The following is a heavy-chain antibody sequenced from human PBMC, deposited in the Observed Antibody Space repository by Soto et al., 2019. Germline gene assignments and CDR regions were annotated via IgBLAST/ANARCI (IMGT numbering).Heavy chain of an antibody. CDR1: GGSISRYG. Sequence: PSETLSLTCTVSGGSISRYGWSWSRQPPGKGLEWIGYIYYSGSTNYNPSLKSRVTISVDTSKNQFSLKLSSVTAADTAVYYCARLYCSGGSCYSRPWFDPWGQGTLVTVS. V-gene: IGHV4-59*01. CDR3: ARLYCSGGSCYSRPWFDP. J-gene: IGHJ5*02. CDR2: IYYSGST. D-gene: IGHD2-15*01.